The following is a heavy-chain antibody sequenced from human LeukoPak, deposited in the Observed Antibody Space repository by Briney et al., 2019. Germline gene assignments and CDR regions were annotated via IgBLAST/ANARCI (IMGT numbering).Heavy chain of an antibody. Sequence: SETLSLTCTVSGGSVSSGSYYWSWIRQPPGKGLEWIGYIYYSGSTNYNPSLKSRVTISVDTSKNQFSLKLSSVTAADTAVYYCARVEDNLTGYSMGYWGQGTLVTVSS. CDR2: IYYSGST. J-gene: IGHJ4*02. V-gene: IGHV4-61*01. CDR3: ARVEDNLTGYSMGY. D-gene: IGHD3-9*01. CDR1: GGSVSSGSYY.